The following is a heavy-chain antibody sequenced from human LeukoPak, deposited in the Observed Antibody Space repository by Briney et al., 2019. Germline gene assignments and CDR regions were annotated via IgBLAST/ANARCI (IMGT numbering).Heavy chain of an antibody. Sequence: SVKVSCKASGGTFSSYAISWVRQAPGQGLEWMGGIIPIFGTANYAQKFQGRVTITADESTSTAYMELSSLRSEDTAVYYCARKTRAPTAASPGFEYNHGRDVGGKGTTATFP. D-gene: IGHD1-14*01. CDR3: ARKTRAPTAASPGFEYNHGRDV. CDR1: GGTFSSYA. J-gene: IGHJ6*04. V-gene: IGHV1-69*01. CDR2: IIPIFGTA.